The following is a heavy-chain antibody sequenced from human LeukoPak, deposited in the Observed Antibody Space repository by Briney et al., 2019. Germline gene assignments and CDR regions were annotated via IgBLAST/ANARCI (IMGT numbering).Heavy chain of an antibody. Sequence: GGSLRLSCSASGFTFSGYAMHWVRQAPGKGLEYVSVISANEARTYFADSVKGRFTISRDNSKNTLSLQMSSLRAEDTAVYYCVREGGCPYLFDSWGKGTLVTVSS. CDR3: VREGGCPYLFDS. CDR2: ISANEART. J-gene: IGHJ4*02. CDR1: GFTFSGYA. V-gene: IGHV3-64D*06. D-gene: IGHD1-26*01.